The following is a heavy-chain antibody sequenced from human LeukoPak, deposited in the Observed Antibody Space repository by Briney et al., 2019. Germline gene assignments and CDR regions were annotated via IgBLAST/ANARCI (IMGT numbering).Heavy chain of an antibody. D-gene: IGHD2-15*01. Sequence: KPSETLSLTCTVSGVSISSYYWSWIRQPPGKGLEWIGYIYYSGSTNYNPSLKSRVTISVDTSKNQFSLKLTSVTAADTAVYYCARGICIGGSCYSDPSDYWGQGTLVTVSS. CDR1: GVSISSYY. J-gene: IGHJ4*02. CDR2: IYYSGST. V-gene: IGHV4-59*01. CDR3: ARGICIGGSCYSDPSDY.